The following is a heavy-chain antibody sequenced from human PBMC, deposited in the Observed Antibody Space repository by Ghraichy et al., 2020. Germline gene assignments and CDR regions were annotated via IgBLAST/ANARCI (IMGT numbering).Heavy chain of an antibody. V-gene: IGHV3-7*01. D-gene: IGHD2-2*01. CDR1: GFTLTNYW. Sequence: GGSLRLSCAASGFTLTNYWMAWVRQAAGKGLEWVANVKPDGSDKKYVDSVKGRFTISRDNARNSLSLQMDSLRTEDTAVYYCAAQTSDRAFDFWGQGAMVTVSS. J-gene: IGHJ3*01. CDR3: AAQTSDRAFDF. CDR2: VKPDGSDK.